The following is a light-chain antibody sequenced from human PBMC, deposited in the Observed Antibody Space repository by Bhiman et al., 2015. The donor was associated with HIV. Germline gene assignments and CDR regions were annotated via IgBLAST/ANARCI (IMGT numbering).Light chain of an antibody. J-gene: IGLJ1*01. CDR1: SSNIGKNP. CDR2: YDD. Sequence: QSVLTQPPSVSEVPRQRVTISCSGSSSNIGKNPVNWFQQVPGKAPKLLIYYDDLLSSGVPDRFSGSKFGNTASLTITELQTEDEADYYCCSFTGDTHLYVFGSGTTVTVL. CDR3: CSFTGDTHLYV. V-gene: IGLV1-36*01.